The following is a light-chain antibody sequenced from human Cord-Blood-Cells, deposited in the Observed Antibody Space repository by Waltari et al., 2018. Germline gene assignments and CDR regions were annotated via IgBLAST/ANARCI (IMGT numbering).Light chain of an antibody. J-gene: IGKJ1*01. Sequence: DIVMTQSPDSLAGSLGERATTNCKSSQSVLYSSNNKNYLAWYQQKPGQPPKLRIYWASTRESGVPDRFSGSGSGTDFTLTISSLQAEDVAVYYCQQYYSTPWTFGQGTKVEIK. CDR1: QSVLYSSNNKNY. CDR2: WAS. CDR3: QQYYSTPWT. V-gene: IGKV4-1*01.